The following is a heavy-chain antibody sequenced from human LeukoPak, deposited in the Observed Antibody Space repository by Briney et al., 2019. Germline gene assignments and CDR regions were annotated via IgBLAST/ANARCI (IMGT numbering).Heavy chain of an antibody. CDR2: ISYDGSNK. CDR3: AREDLASGFWSGYYMRRMEY. CDR1: GFTFSSYA. J-gene: IGHJ4*02. Sequence: GRSVRLSCAASGFTFSSYAMHWVRQAPGKGLEWVAVISYDGSNKYYADSVKGRFTISRDNSKNTLYLQMNSLRAEDTAVYYCAREDLASGFWSGYYMRRMEYWGQGTLVTVSS. D-gene: IGHD3-3*01. V-gene: IGHV3-30-3*01.